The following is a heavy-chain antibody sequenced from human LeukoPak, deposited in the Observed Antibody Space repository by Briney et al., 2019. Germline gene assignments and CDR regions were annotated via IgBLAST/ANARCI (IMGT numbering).Heavy chain of an antibody. CDR2: INPNSGGT. CDR1: GYTFTGYY. D-gene: IGHD6-13*01. CDR3: ASALPSIAAAGNFDY. V-gene: IGHV1-2*02. J-gene: IGHJ4*02. Sequence: AASVKVSCKASGYTFTGYYMHWVRQAPGQGLEWMGWINPNSGGTNYAQKFQGRVTMTRDTSISTAYMELSRLRSDDTAVYYCASALPSIAAAGNFDYRGQGTLVTVSS.